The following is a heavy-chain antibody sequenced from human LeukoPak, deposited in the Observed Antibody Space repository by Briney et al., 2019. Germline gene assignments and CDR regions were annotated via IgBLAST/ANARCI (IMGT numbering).Heavy chain of an antibody. CDR3: AKRGIAARDLDY. CDR2: ISYDGSNK. D-gene: IGHD6-13*01. Sequence: GGSLRLSCAASGFTFSSYGMHWVRQAPGKGLEWVAVISYDGSNKYYADSEKGRFTISRDNSKNTLYLQMNSLRAEDTAVYYCAKRGIAARDLDYWGQGTLVTVSS. CDR1: GFTFSSYG. V-gene: IGHV3-30*18. J-gene: IGHJ4*02.